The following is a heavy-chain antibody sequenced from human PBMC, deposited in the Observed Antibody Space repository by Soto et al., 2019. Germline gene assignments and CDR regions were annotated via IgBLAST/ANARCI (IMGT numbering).Heavy chain of an antibody. CDR2: IRGSGGST. V-gene: IGHV3-23*01. Sequence: GGSLRLSCAASGFTFSSYAMSWVRQAPGKGLEWASVIRGSGGSTYYAHSLKGRFTISRYNYKNTLYLQMNSLRAEDTAVYYCAKLYCSSTSCYDYWGQGTLVTVSS. D-gene: IGHD2-2*01. CDR3: AKLYCSSTSCYDY. J-gene: IGHJ4*02. CDR1: GFTFSSYA.